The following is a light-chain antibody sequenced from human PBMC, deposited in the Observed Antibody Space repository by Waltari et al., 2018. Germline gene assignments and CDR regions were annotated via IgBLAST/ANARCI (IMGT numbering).Light chain of an antibody. CDR2: SAS. J-gene: IGKJ3*01. V-gene: IGKV3-20*01. CDR3: QHYGSSLFT. Sequence: EVLLTQSPGTLSLSPGYRATPSCSASQSVSSNDLAWYQQKPGQSPRLIIYSASNKATGIPDRFSGSGSGTDFTLTISRLEPEDSAVYYCQHYGSSLFTFGPGTKVEIK. CDR1: QSVSSND.